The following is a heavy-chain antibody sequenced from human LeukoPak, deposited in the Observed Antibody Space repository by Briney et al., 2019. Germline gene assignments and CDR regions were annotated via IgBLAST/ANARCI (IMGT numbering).Heavy chain of an antibody. CDR3: ARDRDYYGSGSSFDP. D-gene: IGHD3-10*01. V-gene: IGHV3-74*01. Sequence: GGSLRLSCAASGFTFRSYWMHGLRHAPGKALVEVSRISSDGSRTSYRDSVKGRLTISRDNTKNTLYLQMNSLRAEDTAVYYCARDRDYYGSGSSFDPWGQGTLVTVFS. J-gene: IGHJ5*02. CDR2: ISSDGSRT. CDR1: GFTFRSYW.